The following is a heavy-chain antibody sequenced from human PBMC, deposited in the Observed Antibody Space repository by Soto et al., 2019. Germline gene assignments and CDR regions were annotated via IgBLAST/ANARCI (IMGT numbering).Heavy chain of an antibody. V-gene: IGHV3-53*01. J-gene: IGHJ3*02. CDR1: GFSVSDNY. CDR3: ARSFGEGVLDAFHI. D-gene: IGHD3-10*01. CDR2: IYGGGRT. Sequence: GGSLRLSCAASGFSVSDNYMSWVRQAPGKGLEWVSVIYGGGRTYYAESVKGRFSISRDNSKNTLLLQMNNLRADDTAVYFCARSFGEGVLDAFHIWGPGTMVTVSS.